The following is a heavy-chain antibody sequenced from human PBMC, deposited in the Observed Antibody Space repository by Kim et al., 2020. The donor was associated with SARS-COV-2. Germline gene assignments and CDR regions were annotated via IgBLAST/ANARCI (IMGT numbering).Heavy chain of an antibody. V-gene: IGHV5-51*01. CDR3: ARHPLRSEYPDY. D-gene: IGHD2-2*02. J-gene: IGHJ4*02. Sequence: RSSPSFQGQVTISADKSISTAYLQWSSLKASDTAMYYCARHPLRSEYPDYWGQGTLVTVSS.